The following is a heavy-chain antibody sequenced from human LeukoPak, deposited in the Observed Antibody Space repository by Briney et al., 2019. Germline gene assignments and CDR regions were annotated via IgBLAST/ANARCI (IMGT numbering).Heavy chain of an antibody. V-gene: IGHV4-30-4*08. CDR3: AKLGSTAWTAADY. CDR2: IYYSGST. D-gene: IGHD2-2*01. J-gene: IGHJ4*02. CDR1: GGSISSGDYY. Sequence: SETLSLTCTVSGGSISSGDYYWSWIRQPPGKGLEWIGYIYYSGSTYYNPSLKSRVTISVDTSKNQFSLKLSSVTAADTAVYYCAKLGSTAWTAADYWGQGALVTVSS.